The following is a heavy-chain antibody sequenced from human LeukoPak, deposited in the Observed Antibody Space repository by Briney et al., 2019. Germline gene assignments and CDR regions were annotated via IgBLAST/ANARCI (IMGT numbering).Heavy chain of an antibody. D-gene: IGHD5-24*01. CDR2: IKQDGSEK. J-gene: IGHJ4*02. CDR3: ARETEMANLDY. CDR1: GFTFSNYG. V-gene: IGHV3-7*04. Sequence: PGRSLRLSCAASGFTFSNYGMHWVRQAPGKGLEWVANIKQDGSEKYYVDSVKGRFTISRDNAKKSLYLQMNSLRAEDTAVYYCARETEMANLDYWGQGTLVTVSS.